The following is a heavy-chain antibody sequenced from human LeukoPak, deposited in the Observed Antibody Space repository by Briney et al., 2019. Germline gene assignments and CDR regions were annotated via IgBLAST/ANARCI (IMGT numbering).Heavy chain of an antibody. D-gene: IGHD3-22*01. Sequence: PSESLSLTCTVSGGSINNDNYYWGWIRQSPGKGLEWIGNIYYSGNSGNTYYNPSLKSRVTISVDTAKNQLSLNLSSVTAADTALYYCARLRDTGGYYFYYYFDSWGLGTLVSVSS. CDR1: GGSINNDNYY. J-gene: IGHJ4*02. CDR3: ARLRDTGGYYFYYYFDS. V-gene: IGHV4-39*01. CDR2: IYYSGNSGNT.